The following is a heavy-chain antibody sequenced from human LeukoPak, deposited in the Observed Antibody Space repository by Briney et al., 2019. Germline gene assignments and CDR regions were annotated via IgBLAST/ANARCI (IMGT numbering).Heavy chain of an antibody. J-gene: IGHJ4*02. V-gene: IGHV4-30-4*08. CDR3: ARGGDFWSRYFDY. CDR1: GDSISSGDYY. CDR2: IHYSGST. D-gene: IGHD3-3*01. Sequence: SETLSLTCTVSGDSISSGDYYWSWIRQPPGKGLEWIGYIHYSGSTYYNPSLKSRVTISVDTSKNQFSLKLSSVTAADTAVHYCARGGDFWSRYFDYWGQGTLVTVSS.